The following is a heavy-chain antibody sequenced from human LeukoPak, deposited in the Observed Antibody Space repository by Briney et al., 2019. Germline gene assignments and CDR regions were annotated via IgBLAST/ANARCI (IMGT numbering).Heavy chain of an antibody. J-gene: IGHJ4*02. V-gene: IGHV3-21*01. D-gene: IGHD2-15*01. CDR1: GFTFSTYT. Sequence: AGGSLRLSCVASGFTFSTYTMNWVRQAPGKGLEWVSSIYYADSVRGRFTISRDNAKNSLYLQMSSLRVEDTAVYYCARDLKGHYCSGGSCYRPYSFDYWGQGTLVTVSS. CDR3: ARDLKGHYCSGGSCYRPYSFDY. CDR2: I.